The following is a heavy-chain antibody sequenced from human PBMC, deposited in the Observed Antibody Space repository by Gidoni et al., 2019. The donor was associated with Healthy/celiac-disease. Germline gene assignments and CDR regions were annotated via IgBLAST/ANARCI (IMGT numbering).Heavy chain of an antibody. CDR3: ARDRCSGGSCYSLLYYYGMDV. D-gene: IGHD2-15*01. Sequence: QVQLVQSGAEVKKPGSSVKVSCTASGGTFSSYAISWVRQAPGQGLEWMGGIIPIFGTANYAQKFQGRVTITADESTSTAYMELSSLRSEDTAVYYCARDRCSGGSCYSLLYYYGMDVWGQGTTVTVSS. V-gene: IGHV1-69*01. CDR2: IIPIFGTA. J-gene: IGHJ6*02. CDR1: GGTFSSYA.